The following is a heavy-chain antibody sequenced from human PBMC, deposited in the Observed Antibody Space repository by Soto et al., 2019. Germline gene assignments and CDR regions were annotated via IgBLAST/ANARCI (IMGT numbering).Heavy chain of an antibody. CDR2: FDPEDGET. J-gene: IGHJ6*02. Sequence: ASVKVSCKVSGYTLTELSMHWVRQSPGKGLEWMGGFDPEDGETIYAQKFQGRVTMTEDTSTDTAYMELSSLRSEDTAVYYCAARPTNYGDYVLYGMDVWGQGTTVTVSS. CDR1: GYTLTELS. D-gene: IGHD4-17*01. V-gene: IGHV1-24*01. CDR3: AARPTNYGDYVLYGMDV.